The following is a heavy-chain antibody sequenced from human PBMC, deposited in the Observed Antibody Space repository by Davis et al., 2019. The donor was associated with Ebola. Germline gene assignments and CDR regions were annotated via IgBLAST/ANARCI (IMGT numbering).Heavy chain of an antibody. CDR1: GYTFTSYG. Sequence: ASVKVSCKASGYTFTSYGMHWVRQAPGQRLEWMGWINAGNGNTKYSQKFQGRVTITRDTSASTAYMELSSLRSEDTAVYYCARALGGGSSTYGMDVWGQGTTVTVSS. V-gene: IGHV1-3*01. CDR3: ARALGGGSSTYGMDV. CDR2: INAGNGNT. D-gene: IGHD2-15*01. J-gene: IGHJ6*02.